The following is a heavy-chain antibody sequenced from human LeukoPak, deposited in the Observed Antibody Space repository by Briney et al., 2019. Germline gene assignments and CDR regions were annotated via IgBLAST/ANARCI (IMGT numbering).Heavy chain of an antibody. J-gene: IGHJ5*02. CDR1: GFTFSSYW. Sequence: GGSLRLSCAASGFTFSSYWMSWVRQAPGKGLEWVANIKQDGSEKYYVDSVKGRFTISRDNAKNSLYLQMNSLRAEDTAVYYCASDRSGGSCYECWFHPWGQGTLVTVSS. V-gene: IGHV3-7*01. CDR3: ASDRSGGSCYECWFHP. CDR2: IKQDGSEK. D-gene: IGHD2-15*01.